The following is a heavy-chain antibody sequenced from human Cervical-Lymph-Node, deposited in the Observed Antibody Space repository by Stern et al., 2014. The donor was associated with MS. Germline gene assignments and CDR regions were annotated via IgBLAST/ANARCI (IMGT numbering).Heavy chain of an antibody. CDR3: ARSAHSDY. J-gene: IGHJ4*02. Sequence: VQLVESGGGVVQPGRSLRLSCVASGFTFRNYAMHWVRQAPGKGLELVAVPSDDGDKNYYADSVRGRFTVSRNNSKNTLYLQISSLRPDDTATYYCARSAHSDYWGQGSLVIVSS. D-gene: IGHD3-3*02. V-gene: IGHV3-30-3*01. CDR1: GFTFRNYA. CDR2: PSDDGDKN.